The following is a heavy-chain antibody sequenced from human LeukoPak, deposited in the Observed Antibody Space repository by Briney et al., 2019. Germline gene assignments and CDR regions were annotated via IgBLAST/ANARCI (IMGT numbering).Heavy chain of an antibody. V-gene: IGHV3-11*05. CDR1: GFTFSDYY. D-gene: IGHD2-2*01. CDR3: ARGLVVVVPAANDAFDI. CDR2: ISSSSSYT. J-gene: IGHJ3*02. Sequence: PGGSLRLSCAASGFTFSDYYMSWIRQAPGKGLEWVSYISSSSSYTNYADSVKGRFTISRDNAKNPLYLQMNSLRAEDTAVYYCARGLVVVVPAANDAFDIWGQGTMVTVSS.